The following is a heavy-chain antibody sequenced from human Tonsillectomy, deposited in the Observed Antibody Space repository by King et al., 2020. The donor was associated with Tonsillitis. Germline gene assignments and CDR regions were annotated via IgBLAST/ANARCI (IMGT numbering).Heavy chain of an antibody. CDR2: IYHSGST. V-gene: IGHV4-38-2*02. Sequence: QLQESGPGLVKPSETLSLTCTVSGYSISSAYYWGWIRQPPGKGLEWIGSIYHSGSTYYNPSLKSRLTMSADTSKNQFSLKLSSVTAADTAVCYCARDSSSFDYWGQGTLVTVSS. CDR1: GYSISSAYY. CDR3: ARDSSSFDY. J-gene: IGHJ4*02. D-gene: IGHD6-6*01.